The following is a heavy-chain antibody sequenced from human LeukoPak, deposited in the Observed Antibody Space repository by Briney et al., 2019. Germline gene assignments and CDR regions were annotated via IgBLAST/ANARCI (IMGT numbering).Heavy chain of an antibody. D-gene: IGHD1-7*01. CDR1: GFTFSSYW. J-gene: IGHJ4*02. V-gene: IGHV3-74*01. CDR3: ARYNWNSAPFDY. CDR2: INSDGSST. Sequence: GGSLRLSCAASGFTFSSYWMHWVRQAPGKGLVWVSRINSDGSSTSYADSVKGRFTISRDSAENTLYLEMNSLRAEDTAVYYCARYNWNSAPFDYWGQGTLVTVSS.